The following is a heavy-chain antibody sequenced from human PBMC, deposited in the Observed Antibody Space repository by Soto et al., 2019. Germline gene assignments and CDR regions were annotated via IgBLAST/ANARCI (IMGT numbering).Heavy chain of an antibody. CDR2: IYYSGST. V-gene: IGHV4-31*03. J-gene: IGHJ5*02. CDR1: GGSISSGGYY. Sequence: PSETLSLTCTVSGGSISSGGYYWSWIRQHPGKGLEWIGYIYYSGSTYYNPSLKSRVTISVDTSKNQFSLKLSSVTAADTAVYYCARDLGRYYYGSGSHGCWFDPWGQGTLVTVSS. CDR3: ARDLGRYYYGSGSHGCWFDP. D-gene: IGHD3-10*01.